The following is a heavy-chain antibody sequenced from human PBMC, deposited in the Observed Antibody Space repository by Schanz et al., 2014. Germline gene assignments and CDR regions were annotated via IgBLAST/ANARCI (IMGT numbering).Heavy chain of an antibody. V-gene: IGHV7-4-1*02. CDR1: GYNFTTYT. Sequence: QVQLVQSGSELTRPGASVKVSCKASGYNFTTYTMNWVRQAPGQGLEWMGWINTNTGNPTYAQGFTGRFVFSLDTSVSTAYLQISFLKADDTAVFFCARGEANWGQYWGQGTQVTVSS. CDR3: ARGEANWGQY. J-gene: IGHJ4*02. D-gene: IGHD7-27*01. CDR2: INTNTGNP.